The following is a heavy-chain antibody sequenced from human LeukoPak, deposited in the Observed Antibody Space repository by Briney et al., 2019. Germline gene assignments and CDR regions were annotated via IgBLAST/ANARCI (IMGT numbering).Heavy chain of an antibody. J-gene: IGHJ4*02. D-gene: IGHD6-19*01. V-gene: IGHV1-46*01. Sequence: GASVKVSCKASGYTFTRYYMHWVRQAPGQGLEWMGIINPSGGSTSYAQKFQGRVTMTRDTSTSTVYMELSSQRSEDTAVYYCAREDSSGWYVFDYWGQGTLVTVS. CDR1: GYTFTRYY. CDR3: AREDSSGWYVFDY. CDR2: INPSGGST.